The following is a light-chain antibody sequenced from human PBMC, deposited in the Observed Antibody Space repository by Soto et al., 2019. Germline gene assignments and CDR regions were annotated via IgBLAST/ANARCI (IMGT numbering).Light chain of an antibody. CDR1: SSDVGGYNY. Sequence: QSALTQPASVSGSPGQSITISCTGTSSDVGGYNYVSWYQQHPGKAPKLMIYDVSNRPSGVSNRFSGSKSGNTASLTISGLQAEDEADYYCSSYTSSSTNFGTGTKLPS. CDR3: SSYTSSSTN. V-gene: IGLV2-14*01. J-gene: IGLJ1*01. CDR2: DVS.